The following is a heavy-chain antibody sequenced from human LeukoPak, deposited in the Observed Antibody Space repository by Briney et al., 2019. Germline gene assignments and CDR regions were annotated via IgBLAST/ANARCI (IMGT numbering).Heavy chain of an antibody. CDR1: GGTFTSYA. V-gene: IGHV1-69*06. J-gene: IGHJ4*02. CDR2: IIPIFGTA. CDR3: ARVGFGDSYGLQVFDY. D-gene: IGHD5-18*01. Sequence: SVKVSCKASGGTFTSYAISWVRQPPGQGLEWMGGIIPIFGTANYAQKFQGRVTITADKSTSKAYMELSSLRSEDTAVYYCARVGFGDSYGLQVFDYWGQGTLVTVAS.